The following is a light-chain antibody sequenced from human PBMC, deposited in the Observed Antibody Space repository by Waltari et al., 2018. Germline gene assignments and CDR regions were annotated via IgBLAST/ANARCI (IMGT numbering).Light chain of an antibody. CDR3: QQYNNWPPGT. J-gene: IGKJ1*01. CDR2: RAS. Sequence: ETVVTQSPATLSMSPGERATLSCRTSQSIGSSLAWYQQRPGQAPRLPIYRASNRATGIPDRFSGSGSETDFTLTISSLQSEDIAIYYCQQYNNWPPGTFGQGTKVEI. V-gene: IGKV3-15*01. CDR1: QSIGSS.